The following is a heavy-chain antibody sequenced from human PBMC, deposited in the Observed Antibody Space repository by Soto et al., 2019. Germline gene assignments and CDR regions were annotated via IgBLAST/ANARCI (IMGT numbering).Heavy chain of an antibody. CDR3: ARGTGCSGGSCYVSYYYYYGMDV. D-gene: IGHD2-15*01. CDR1: GGTFSSYA. J-gene: IGHJ6*02. CDR2: IIPIFGTA. V-gene: IGHV1-69*13. Sequence: SVKVSCKASGGTFSSYAISCVLQSPLQWLDWMGGIIPIFGTANYAQKFQGRVTITADESTSTAYMELSSLRSEDTAVYYCARGTGCSGGSCYVSYYYYYGMDVWGQGTTVTVSS.